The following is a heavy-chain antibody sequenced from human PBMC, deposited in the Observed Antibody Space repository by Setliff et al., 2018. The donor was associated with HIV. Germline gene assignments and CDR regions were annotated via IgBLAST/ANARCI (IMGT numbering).Heavy chain of an antibody. V-gene: IGHV3-23*01. D-gene: IGHD3-10*01. Sequence: GGSLRLSCATSGFTFDSYSIIWVRQAPGKGLEWVSSISSSGVSTYYVDSVKGRFTISRDNSKNTLYLQMNSLTAADTAVYYCAKSKAARMVRGDSFDIWGQGTMVTVSS. CDR2: ISSSGVST. CDR3: AKSKAARMVRGDSFDI. J-gene: IGHJ3*02. CDR1: GFTFDSYS.